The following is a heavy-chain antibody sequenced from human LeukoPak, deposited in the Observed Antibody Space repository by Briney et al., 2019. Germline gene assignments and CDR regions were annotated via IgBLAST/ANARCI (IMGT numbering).Heavy chain of an antibody. D-gene: IGHD4-23*01. CDR3: ARAATVVPWPVCC. J-gene: IGHJ4*02. CDR2: IIPIFHTP. Sequence: SVKVSCKASGGTFSNYSITWVRQAPGQGFEWMGGIIPIFHTPTYAQKFQGRVTITTDESMSTAYMELSGPRSDDTAVYYCARAATVVPWPVCCWGQGTLVTVSS. V-gene: IGHV1-69*05. CDR1: GGTFSNYS.